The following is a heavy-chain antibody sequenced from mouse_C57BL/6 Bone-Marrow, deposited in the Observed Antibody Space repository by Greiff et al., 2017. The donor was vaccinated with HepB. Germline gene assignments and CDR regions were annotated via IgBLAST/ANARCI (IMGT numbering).Heavy chain of an antibody. CDR2: IDPETGGT. V-gene: IGHV1-15*01. CDR3: TRGGDYYGSSPFDY. Sequence: VQLQQSGAELVRPGASVTLSCKASGYTFTDYEMHWVKQTPVHGLEWIGTIDPETGGTAYNQKFKGKAILTADKSSSTASMELRSLTSEDSAVYDCTRGGDYYGSSPFDYWGQGTTLTVTA. CDR1: GYTFTDYE. D-gene: IGHD1-1*01. J-gene: IGHJ2*01.